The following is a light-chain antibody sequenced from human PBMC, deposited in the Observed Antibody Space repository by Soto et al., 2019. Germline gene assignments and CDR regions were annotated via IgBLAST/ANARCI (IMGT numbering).Light chain of an antibody. CDR3: QQYDNLPPFT. V-gene: IGKV1-33*01. CDR1: QDIRNY. Sequence: DIQMTQSPSSLSASVGDRVTITCQASQDIRNYLNWYQQKPGKAPKLLIYDVSNLHAGVSSRCSGSGSGTDFTLNISSLQPEDVATYYCQQYDNLPPFTFGQGTKLEIK. J-gene: IGKJ2*01. CDR2: DVS.